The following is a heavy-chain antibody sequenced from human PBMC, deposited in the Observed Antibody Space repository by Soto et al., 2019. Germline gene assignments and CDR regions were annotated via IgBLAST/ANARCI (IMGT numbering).Heavy chain of an antibody. CDR3: ARVGPGVRRLRGYSYGGLFDP. CDR1: GGSFSGYY. J-gene: IGHJ5*02. Sequence: SETLSLTCAVYGGSFSGYYWSWIRQPPGKGLEWIGEINHSGSTNYNPSLKSRVTISVDTSKNQFSLKLSSVTAADTAVYYCARVGPGVRRLRGYSYGGLFDPWGQGTLVTDSS. D-gene: IGHD5-18*01. CDR2: INHSGST. V-gene: IGHV4-34*01.